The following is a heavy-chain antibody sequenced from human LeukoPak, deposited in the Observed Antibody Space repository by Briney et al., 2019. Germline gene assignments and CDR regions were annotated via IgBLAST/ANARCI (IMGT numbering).Heavy chain of an antibody. CDR3: ARDSPTPTVTTPDY. V-gene: IGHV3-21*01. CDR1: GFTFSSYS. Sequence: PGGSLRLSCAASGFTFSSYSMNWVRQAPGKGLEWVSSISSSSSYIYYADSVKGRFTISRDNAKNSLYLQMNSLRAEDTAVYYCARDSPTPTVTTPDYWGQETLVTVSS. CDR2: ISSSSSYI. J-gene: IGHJ4*02. D-gene: IGHD4-17*01.